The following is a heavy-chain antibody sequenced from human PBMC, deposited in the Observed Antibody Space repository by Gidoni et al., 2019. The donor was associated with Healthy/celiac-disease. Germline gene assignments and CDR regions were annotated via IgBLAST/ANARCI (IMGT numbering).Heavy chain of an antibody. CDR3: AKNILLWFGESPSAFDI. D-gene: IGHD3-10*01. Sequence: EVQLVESGGGLVQPGGSLRLPCAASGFTFHNSPMNWVRQAPGKGLEWISYISSRSYTIYYADSVKGRFTISRDNAQNSLFLQMNSLRDEDTAVYYCAKNILLWFGESPSAFDIWGQGTKVTVSS. J-gene: IGHJ3*02. V-gene: IGHV3-48*02. CDR2: ISSRSYTI. CDR1: GFTFHNSP.